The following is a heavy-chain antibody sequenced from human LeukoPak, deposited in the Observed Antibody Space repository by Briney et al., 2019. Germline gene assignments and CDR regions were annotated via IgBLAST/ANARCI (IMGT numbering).Heavy chain of an antibody. J-gene: IGHJ5*02. Sequence: PSETLSLTCTVSGGSISSGGYYWSWIRQHPGKGLEWIGYIYYSGSTYYNPSLKSRVTISVDTSKNQFSLKLSSVTAADTAVYYCARGGVAVAGLGFDPWGQGTLVTVSS. V-gene: IGHV4-31*03. D-gene: IGHD6-19*01. CDR3: ARGGVAVAGLGFDP. CDR1: GGSISSGGYY. CDR2: IYYSGST.